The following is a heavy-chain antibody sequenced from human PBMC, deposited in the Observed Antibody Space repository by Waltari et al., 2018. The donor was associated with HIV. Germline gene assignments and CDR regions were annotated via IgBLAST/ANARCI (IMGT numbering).Heavy chain of an antibody. CDR3: ARGGVAVPGIHY. CDR1: GFTFGDYG. Sequence: DVQVVESGGGLVKPGRSLSLCCTGSGFTFGDYGVSWFRQAQGKGLEWVGFIRLKANGGATQYGASVKGRFTISREDSKSVAYLQMNSLEIEDTAVYFCARGGVAVPGIHYWGQGTLVIVSS. V-gene: IGHV3-49*05. D-gene: IGHD6-19*01. J-gene: IGHJ4*02. CDR2: IRLKANGGAT.